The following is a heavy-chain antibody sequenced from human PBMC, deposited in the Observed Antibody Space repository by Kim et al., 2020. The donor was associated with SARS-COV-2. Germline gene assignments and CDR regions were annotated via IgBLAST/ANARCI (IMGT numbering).Heavy chain of an antibody. D-gene: IGHD3-22*01. Sequence: VKGRFTSSRDNAKTALYQKMNSLRAEDTAVYYCARGLSGVITGEYYFDYWGQGTLVTVSS. V-gene: IGHV3-11*05. CDR3: ARGLSGVITGEYYFDY. J-gene: IGHJ4*02.